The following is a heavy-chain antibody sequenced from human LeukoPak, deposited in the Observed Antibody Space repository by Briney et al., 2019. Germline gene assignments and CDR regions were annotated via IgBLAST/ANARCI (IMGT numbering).Heavy chain of an antibody. CDR1: GFSFSSHA. Sequence: GSLRLSCAASGFSFSSHAMNWVRQAPGKGLEWVSVISGSGASTYYADSVKGRFTISRDNSKNTLYLQMNSLRAEDTAVYYCARGTDTKPFWSGYWVDVWGQGTTVTVSS. V-gene: IGHV3-23*01. D-gene: IGHD3-3*01. J-gene: IGHJ6*02. CDR3: ARGTDTKPFWSGYWVDV. CDR2: ISGSGAST.